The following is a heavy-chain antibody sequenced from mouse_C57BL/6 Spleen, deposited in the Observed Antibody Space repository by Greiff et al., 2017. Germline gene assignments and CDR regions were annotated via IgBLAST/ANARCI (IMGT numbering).Heavy chain of an antibody. CDR2: IDPEDGDI. J-gene: IGHJ4*01. CDR1: GFNIKDYY. V-gene: IGHV14-1*01. Sequence: VQLQQSGAELVRPGASVKLSCTASGFNIKDYYMHWVKQRPEQGLEWIGRIDPEDGDIEYAPKFQGKATMTADTSSNTAYLQLSSLTSEVTAVYYCTPVRRKGAVDYWGQGTSVTASS. CDR3: TPVRRKGAVDY.